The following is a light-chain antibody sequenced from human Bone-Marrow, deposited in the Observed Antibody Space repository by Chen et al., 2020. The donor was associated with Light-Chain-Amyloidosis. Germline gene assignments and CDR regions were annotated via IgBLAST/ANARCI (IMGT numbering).Light chain of an antibody. CDR2: DVS. Sequence: QSPLTQPASVSGSPGQSTTISCTGTSSDVASYNYVSWYQQHPGKAPRLIIYDVSNRPSGVSYRLSGSKSGNTASLTISGLQAEDEADYYCSSYTSGSTFVFGTGTKVTVL. CDR1: SSDVASYNY. V-gene: IGLV2-14*01. J-gene: IGLJ1*01. CDR3: SSYTSGSTFV.